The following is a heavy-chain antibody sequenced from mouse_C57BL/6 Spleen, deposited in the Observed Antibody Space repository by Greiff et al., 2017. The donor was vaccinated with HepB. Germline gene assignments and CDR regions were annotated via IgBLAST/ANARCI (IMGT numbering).Heavy chain of an antibody. D-gene: IGHD2-3*01. CDR1: GYAFSSSW. CDR3: ARFCDGYFDY. J-gene: IGHJ2*01. Sequence: QVQLKESGPELVKPGASVKISCKASGYAFSSSWMNWVKQRPGKGLEWIGRIYPGDGDTNYNGKFKGKATLTADKSSSTAYMQLSSLTSEDSAVYFCARFCDGYFDYWGQGTTLTVSS. CDR2: IYPGDGDT. V-gene: IGHV1-82*01.